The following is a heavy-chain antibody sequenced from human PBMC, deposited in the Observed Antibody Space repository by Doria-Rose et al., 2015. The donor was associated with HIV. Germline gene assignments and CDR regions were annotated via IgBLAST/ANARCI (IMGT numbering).Heavy chain of an antibody. D-gene: IGHD6-13*01. CDR1: GVSLSSPGMG. J-gene: IGHJ4*02. CDR2: IFSDDER. Sequence: QITLKESGPVLVKPTETLTLTCTVSGVSLSSPGMGVSWIRQPPGKALEWLANIFSDDERSYKTSLKSRLTISRSTSKSQVVLTMTDMDPVDTATYYCARIKSSRWYHKYYFDFWGRGTLVIVSA. CDR3: ARIKSSRWYHKYYFDF. V-gene: IGHV2-26*01.